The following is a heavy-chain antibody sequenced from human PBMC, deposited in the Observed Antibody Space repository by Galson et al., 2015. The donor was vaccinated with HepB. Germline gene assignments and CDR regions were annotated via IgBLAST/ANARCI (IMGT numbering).Heavy chain of an antibody. CDR2: IKQDGSEK. V-gene: IGHV3-7*01. D-gene: IGHD3-3*01. Sequence: WVRQAPGKGLEWVANIKQDGSEKYYVDSVKGRFTISRDNAKNSLYLQMNSLRAEDTAVYYCARERGTIFGVVIKYYYYYMDVWGKGTTVTVSS. J-gene: IGHJ6*03. CDR3: ARERGTIFGVVIKYYYYYMDV.